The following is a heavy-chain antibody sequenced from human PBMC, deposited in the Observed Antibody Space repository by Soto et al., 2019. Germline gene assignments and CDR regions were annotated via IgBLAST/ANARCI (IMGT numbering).Heavy chain of an antibody. CDR1: GGSISSSSYY. J-gene: IGHJ4*02. Sequence: NPSETLSLTCTVSGGSISSSSYYWGWIRQPPGKGLEWIGSIYYSGSTYYNPSLKSRVTISVDTSKNQFSLKLSSVTAADTAVYYCARWRYYDSSGYYYFYFDYWGQGTRVTV. CDR3: ARWRYYDSSGYYYFYFDY. CDR2: IYYSGST. D-gene: IGHD3-22*01. V-gene: IGHV4-39*01.